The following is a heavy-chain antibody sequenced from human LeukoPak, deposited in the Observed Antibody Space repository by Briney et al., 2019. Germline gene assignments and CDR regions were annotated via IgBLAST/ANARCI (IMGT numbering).Heavy chain of an antibody. CDR1: GLTFSSYG. D-gene: IGHD3-3*01. Sequence: GGTLRLSCAASGLTFSSYGMSWVRQAPGKGLEWVSAISGSGGNTYYADSVKGRFTISRHNSENTLYLQMNSMRAEHTAVYYCARDHYDFWSGYSPWGTSDHWGQGTLVTVSS. CDR3: ARDHYDFWSGYSPWGTSDH. J-gene: IGHJ4*02. V-gene: IGHV3-23*01. CDR2: ISGSGGNT.